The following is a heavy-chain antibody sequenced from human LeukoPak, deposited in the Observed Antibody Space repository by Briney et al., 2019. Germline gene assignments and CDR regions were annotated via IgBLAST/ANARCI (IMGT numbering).Heavy chain of an antibody. CDR2: ISSSGSTI. J-gene: IGHJ4*02. V-gene: IGHV3-11*01. CDR3: AKDMLPIYVVVVAATPFDY. Sequence: PGGSLRLSCAASGFTFSDYYMSWIRQAPGKGLEWVSYISSSGSTIYYADSVKGRFTISRDNAKNTLYLQMNSLRAEDTAVYYCAKDMLPIYVVVVAATPFDYWGQGTLVTVSS. D-gene: IGHD2-15*01. CDR1: GFTFSDYY.